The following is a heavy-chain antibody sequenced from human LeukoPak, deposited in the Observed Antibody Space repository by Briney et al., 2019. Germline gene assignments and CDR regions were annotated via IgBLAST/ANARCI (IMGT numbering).Heavy chain of an antibody. CDR3: ARSVSMRVITDN. CDR1: AGSFSAYY. CDR2: INHSGST. Sequence: SQTLSSTCAVYAGSFSAYYCGWIRQTPRKGREWVGSINHSGSTNYNPSLKSRLTISVDTPKNQFSLKLSSVTAADTAVYYCARSVSMRVITDNWGQGTLVTVSS. D-gene: IGHD2/OR15-2a*01. V-gene: IGHV4-34*01. J-gene: IGHJ4*02.